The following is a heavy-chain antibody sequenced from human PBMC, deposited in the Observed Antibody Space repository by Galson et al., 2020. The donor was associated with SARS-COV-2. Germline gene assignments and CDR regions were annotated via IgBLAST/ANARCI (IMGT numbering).Heavy chain of an antibody. CDR3: ARDSGSQFDY. J-gene: IGHJ4*02. CDR2: ISYDGSNK. Sequence: GGSLRLSCAASGFTFSSYAMHWVRQAPGKGLEWVAVISYDGSNKYYADSVKGRFTISRDNSKNTLYLQMNSLRAEDTAVYYCARDSGSQFDYWGQGTLVTVSS. V-gene: IGHV3-30*01. CDR1: GFTFSSYA. D-gene: IGHD1-26*01.